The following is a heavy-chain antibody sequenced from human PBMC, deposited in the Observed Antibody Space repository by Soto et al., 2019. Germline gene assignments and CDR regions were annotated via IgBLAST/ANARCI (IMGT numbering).Heavy chain of an antibody. CDR2: INGGNGNT. Sequence: DSVKVSCKASEYTFPSYTMHWVRQAPGQRLEWMGLINGGNGNTKYSQKFQGRVTITRDTSASTAYMELSSLRSDDTAVYYCARELQGLYYFDYWGQGPLVTVSS. CDR3: ARELQGLYYFDY. D-gene: IGHD4-4*01. CDR1: EYTFPSYT. J-gene: IGHJ4*02. V-gene: IGHV1-3*01.